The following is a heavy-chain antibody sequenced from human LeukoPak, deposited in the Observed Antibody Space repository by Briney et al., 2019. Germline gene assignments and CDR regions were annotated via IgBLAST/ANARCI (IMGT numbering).Heavy chain of an antibody. CDR1: GYTFTGYY. D-gene: IGHD2-21*02. CDR3: ARGDDLTEVSSFNWFDP. Sequence: ASVKVSCKASGYTFTGYYMHWVRQAPGQGREWMGRINPNSGGTNYAQKFQGRVTMTRYTSISTAYMELSSLRSEDTAVYYCARGDDLTEVSSFNWFDPWGQGTLVTVSS. V-gene: IGHV1-2*06. J-gene: IGHJ5*02. CDR2: INPNSGGT.